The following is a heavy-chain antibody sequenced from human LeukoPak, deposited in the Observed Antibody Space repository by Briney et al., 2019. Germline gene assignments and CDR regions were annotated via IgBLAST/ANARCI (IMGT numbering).Heavy chain of an antibody. J-gene: IGHJ3*02. Sequence: SETLSLTCTVSGYPISSGYYWGWIRQPPGKGLEWIGSIYHSGSTYYNPSLKSRVTISVDTSKNQFSLKLSSVTAADTAVYYCAREAGVYSGYALNAFDIWGQGTMVTVSS. CDR3: AREAGVYSGYALNAFDI. D-gene: IGHD5-12*01. V-gene: IGHV4-38-2*02. CDR2: IYHSGST. CDR1: GYPISSGYY.